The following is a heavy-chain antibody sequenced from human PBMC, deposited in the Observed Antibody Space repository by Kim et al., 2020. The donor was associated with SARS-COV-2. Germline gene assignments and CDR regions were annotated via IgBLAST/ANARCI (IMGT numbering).Heavy chain of an antibody. D-gene: IGHD6-13*01. V-gene: IGHV1-3*01. CDR3: AREYSSSWWWFDP. CDR2: INAGNGNT. J-gene: IGHJ5*02. CDR1: GYTFTSYA. Sequence: ASVKVSCKASGYTFTSYAMHWVRQAPGQRLEWMGWINAGNGNTKYSQKFQGRVTITRDTSASTAYMELSSLRSEDTAVYYCAREYSSSWWWFDPWGQGTLVTVSS.